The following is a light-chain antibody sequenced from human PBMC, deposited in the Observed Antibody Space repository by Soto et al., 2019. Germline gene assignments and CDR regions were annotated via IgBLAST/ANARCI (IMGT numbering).Light chain of an antibody. CDR3: QQHSNWPPLT. Sequence: EIVLTQSPATLSLSPGERATLSCRASQRVRIYVAWYQQKPGQAPSLLSYDASSRATGIPARFSGSGSGRDFALASSSLEPEDFAFYYGQQHSNWPPLTFGGGTKVEIK. CDR1: QRVRIY. J-gene: IGKJ4*01. V-gene: IGKV3-11*02. CDR2: DAS.